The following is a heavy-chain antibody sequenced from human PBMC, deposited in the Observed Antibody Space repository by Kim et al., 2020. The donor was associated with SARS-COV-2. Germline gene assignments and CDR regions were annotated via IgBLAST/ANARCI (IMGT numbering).Heavy chain of an antibody. J-gene: IGHJ4*02. D-gene: IGHD1-26*01. Sequence: GPLTTSRDNAKNSLYLQMNSLRAEETAVYYCAREGWYSGSTGGFDYWGQGTLVTVSS. CDR3: AREGWYSGSTGGFDY. V-gene: IGHV3-48*03.